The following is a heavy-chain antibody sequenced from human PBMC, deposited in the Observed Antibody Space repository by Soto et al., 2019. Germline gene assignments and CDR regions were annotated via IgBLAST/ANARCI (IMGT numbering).Heavy chain of an antibody. Sequence: VQLVESGGGLVQPGGSLRLSCAASGLIFSDYHMDWVRQAPGKGLEWVGRIRRKANSYTTEYAASVKGRFTISRDDSKNSLYLQMNSLKSEDTAVYYCARLGGWSGGSSDMDVWGQGTTVTVSS. J-gene: IGHJ6*02. CDR3: ARLGGWSGGSSDMDV. CDR1: GLIFSDYH. CDR2: IRRKANSYTT. D-gene: IGHD2-15*01. V-gene: IGHV3-72*01.